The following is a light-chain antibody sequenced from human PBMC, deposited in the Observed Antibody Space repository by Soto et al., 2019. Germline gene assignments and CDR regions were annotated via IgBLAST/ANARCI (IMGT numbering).Light chain of an antibody. J-gene: IGLJ1*01. Sequence: SVLTQPASVSGSPGQSITISCTGTSSDVGGYDFVSWYQHHPGKAPTLMISEVSNRPSGVSIRFSGSKSGNTASLTISGLQAEDEADYYCSSYASSSTLYVFGTGTKVSAL. CDR3: SSYASSSTLYV. V-gene: IGLV2-14*01. CDR1: SSDVGGYDF. CDR2: EVS.